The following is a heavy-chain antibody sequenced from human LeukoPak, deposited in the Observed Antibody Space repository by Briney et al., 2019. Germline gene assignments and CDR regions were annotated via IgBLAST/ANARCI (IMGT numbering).Heavy chain of an antibody. D-gene: IGHD2-2*01. V-gene: IGHV4-39*01. Sequence: SETLSLTCTVSGGSISSSSYYWGWTRQPPGKGLEWIGSIYYSGSTYYNPSLKSRVTISVDTSKNQFSLKLSSVTAADTAVYYCARQDIVVVPAAMADYWGQGTLVTVSS. J-gene: IGHJ4*02. CDR1: GGSISSSSYY. CDR3: ARQDIVVVPAAMADY. CDR2: IYYSGST.